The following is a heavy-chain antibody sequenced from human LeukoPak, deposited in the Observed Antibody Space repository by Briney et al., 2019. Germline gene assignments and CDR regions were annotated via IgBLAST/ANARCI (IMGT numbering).Heavy chain of an antibody. Sequence: PSETLSLTCTVSGGSISSYYWSWIRQPPGKRLEWIGYIHPSGSTNYNPSFKSRVTISVDTSKNQFSLRLTSVTVADTVVYYCAEGVDRKKVDRWGQGTLVTVSS. CDR1: GGSISSYY. D-gene: IGHD2-8*01. V-gene: IGHV4-4*08. J-gene: IGHJ4*02. CDR3: AEGVDRKKVDR. CDR2: IHPSGST.